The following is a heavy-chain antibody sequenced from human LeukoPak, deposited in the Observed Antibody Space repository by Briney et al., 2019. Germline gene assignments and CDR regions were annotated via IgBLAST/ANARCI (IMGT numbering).Heavy chain of an antibody. CDR1: GXTFSSFG. D-gene: IGHD6-13*01. CDR3: ARDQQLVFDY. J-gene: IGHJ4*02. V-gene: IGHV3-33*01. Sequence: PGRSLRLSCAAYGXTFSSFGMHWVRQAPGKGLEWVAVIWYDGSDKYYAYSVKGRFTISRDNSKNTLILQMNSLRAEDTAVYYCARDQQLVFDYWGQGSLVTVSS. CDR2: IWYDGSDK.